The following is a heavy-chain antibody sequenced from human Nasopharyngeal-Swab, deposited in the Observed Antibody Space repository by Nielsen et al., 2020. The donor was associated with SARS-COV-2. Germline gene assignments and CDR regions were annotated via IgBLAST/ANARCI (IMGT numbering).Heavy chain of an antibody. CDR3: TTSEGGYYDFWSGYYKYYYYYGMDV. D-gene: IGHD3-3*01. V-gene: IGHV3-15*01. CDR1: GFTFSNAW. Sequence: GESLKISCAASGFTFSNAWMSWVRQAPGKGLEWVGRIKSKTDGGTTDYAAPVKGRFTISRDDSKNTLYLQMNSLKTEDTAVYHCTTSEGGYYDFWSGYYKYYYYYGMDVWGQGTTVTVSS. J-gene: IGHJ6*02. CDR2: IKSKTDGGTT.